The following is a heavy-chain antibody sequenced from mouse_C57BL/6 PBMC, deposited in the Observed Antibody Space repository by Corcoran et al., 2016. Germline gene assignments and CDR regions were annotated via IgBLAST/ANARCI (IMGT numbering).Heavy chain of an antibody. CDR2: INTYSGVP. CDR3: ESGVNYAMDY. Sequence: QIQLVQSGPELKKPGETVKISCKASGYTFTTYGMSWVKQAPGKGVKWMGWINTYSGVPTYADDFKGRFAFSLETSASTDYLQINNLKNEDTATYFCESGVNYAMDYWGQGTSVTVSS. V-gene: IGHV9-3*01. J-gene: IGHJ4*01. CDR1: GYTFTTYG.